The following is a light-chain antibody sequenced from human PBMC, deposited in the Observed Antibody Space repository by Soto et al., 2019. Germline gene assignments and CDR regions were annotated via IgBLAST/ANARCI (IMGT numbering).Light chain of an antibody. J-gene: IGKJ3*01. CDR2: AAS. CDR3: QQVYSNPPT. Sequence: IQLTQSPSSLSASVGDSVTITCRASQGISTYLAWYQQNPGKAPSLLIYAASTLQSGVPSRFSGSGFGTDFTLTISSLQPEDFATYYCQQVYSNPPTFGPGTKVDIK. CDR1: QGISTY. V-gene: IGKV1-9*01.